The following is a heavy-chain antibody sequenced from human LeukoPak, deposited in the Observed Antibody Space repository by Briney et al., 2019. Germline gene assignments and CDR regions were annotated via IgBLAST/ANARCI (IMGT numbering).Heavy chain of an antibody. CDR3: ARESPRQLVPLDV. J-gene: IGHJ6*02. V-gene: IGHV4-31*03. Sequence: PSETLSLTCTVSGGSISSGGYYWSWIRQHPGKGLEWIGYIYYSGSTYYNPSLKSRVTISVDTSKNQFPLKLSSVTAADTAVYYCARESPRQLVPLDVWGQGTTVTVSS. CDR2: IYYSGST. D-gene: IGHD6-6*01. CDR1: GGSISSGGYY.